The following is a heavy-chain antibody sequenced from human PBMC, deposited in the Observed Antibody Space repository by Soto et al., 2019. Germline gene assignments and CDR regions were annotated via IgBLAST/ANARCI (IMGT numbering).Heavy chain of an antibody. CDR3: AARITIFGVVTNQTDY. CDR1: GFTFTSSA. V-gene: IGHV1-58*02. Sequence: APVKVSCKASGFTFTSSAMQWVRQARGQRLEWIGWIVVGSGNTNYAQKFQERVTITRDMSTSTAYMELSSLRSEDTAVYYCAARITIFGVVTNQTDYWGQGTLVTVSS. J-gene: IGHJ4*02. CDR2: IVVGSGNT. D-gene: IGHD3-3*01.